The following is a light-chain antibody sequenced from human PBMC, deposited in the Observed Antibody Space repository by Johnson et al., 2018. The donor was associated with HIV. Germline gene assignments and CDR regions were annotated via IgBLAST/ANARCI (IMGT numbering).Light chain of an antibody. Sequence: QSVLTQPPSVSAAPGQKVTISCSGSSSNIGSHYVSWYQQVPGTAPRLVIYDTIKRHSGIPDRFSGSKSGTSATLGITGLQTGDEADYYCGTWDSSLNAYVFGAATEVAVV. CDR1: SSNIGSHY. V-gene: IGLV1-51*01. J-gene: IGLJ1*01. CDR2: DTI. CDR3: GTWDSSLNAYV.